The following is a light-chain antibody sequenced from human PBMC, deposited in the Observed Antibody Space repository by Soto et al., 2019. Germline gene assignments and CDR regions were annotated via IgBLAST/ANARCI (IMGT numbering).Light chain of an antibody. CDR1: SSDVGGYNF. J-gene: IGLJ1*01. Sequence: QPASVSGSPGQSITISCTGTSSDVGGYNFVSWYQHHPGKAPKLVISKVTNRPSGVSDRFSASKSGNTASLTISGLQAEDEADYYCSSFSSSSTLEGVFGTGTKVTVL. CDR3: SSFSSSSTLEGV. CDR2: KVT. V-gene: IGLV2-14*01.